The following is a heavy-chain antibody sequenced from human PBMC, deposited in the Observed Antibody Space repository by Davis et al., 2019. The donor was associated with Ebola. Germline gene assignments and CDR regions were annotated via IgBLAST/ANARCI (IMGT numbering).Heavy chain of an antibody. V-gene: IGHV3-49*03. CDR2: IRSKAYGGTT. CDR3: TRVSENYYYYYMDV. J-gene: IGHJ6*03. Sequence: GESLKISCTASGFTFGDYAMSWFRQAPGKGLEWVGFIRSKAYGGTTEYAASVKGRFTISRHDSKSIAYLQMNSLKTEDTAVYYCTRVSENYYYYYMDVWGKGTTVTVSS. CDR1: GFTFGDYA.